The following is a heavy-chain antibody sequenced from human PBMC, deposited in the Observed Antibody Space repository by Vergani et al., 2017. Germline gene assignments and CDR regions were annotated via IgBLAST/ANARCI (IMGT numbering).Heavy chain of an antibody. Sequence: QVQLVESGGGLVKPGGSLRLSCAASGFTFSDHYMSWVREAPGKGLEWVSYMSSGYSIYYADSVKGRFTVSRDNTKNTLYLQMNSLRAEDTAVYYCASETDTGSSVSYNYYAMDVWGQGTTVSVSS. D-gene: IGHD3-9*01. CDR2: MSSGYSI. CDR3: ASETDTGSSVSYNYYAMDV. J-gene: IGHJ6*02. V-gene: IGHV3-11*04. CDR1: GFTFSDHY.